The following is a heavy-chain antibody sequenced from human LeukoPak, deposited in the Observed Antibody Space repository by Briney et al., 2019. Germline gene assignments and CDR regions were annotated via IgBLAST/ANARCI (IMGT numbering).Heavy chain of an antibody. Sequence: ASVKVSCKASGYTFTSYGISWVRQAPGQGLEWMGWISAYNGNTNYAQKLQGRVTMTTDTSTRTAYMELRSLRSDDTAVYYCAREPLWGSYRRYYFDYWGQGTLVTVSS. CDR2: ISAYNGNT. D-gene: IGHD3-16*02. V-gene: IGHV1-18*01. J-gene: IGHJ4*02. CDR1: GYTFTSYG. CDR3: AREPLWGSYRRYYFDY.